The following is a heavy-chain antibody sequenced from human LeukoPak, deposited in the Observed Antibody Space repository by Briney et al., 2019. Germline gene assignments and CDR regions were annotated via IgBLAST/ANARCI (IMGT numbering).Heavy chain of an antibody. Sequence: GGSLRLSCAASGFTFSTYAMSWVRRTPGEGLAYVSIISGNGVSTHYATSVKGRFTISRDNSKNTLYLQMGSLRAEDMAVYYCARDASDIVVVPAAVGPFDLWGQGTLVTVSS. CDR2: ISGNGVST. CDR1: GFTFSTYA. CDR3: ARDASDIVVVPAAVGPFDL. V-gene: IGHV3-64*01. D-gene: IGHD2-2*01. J-gene: IGHJ4*02.